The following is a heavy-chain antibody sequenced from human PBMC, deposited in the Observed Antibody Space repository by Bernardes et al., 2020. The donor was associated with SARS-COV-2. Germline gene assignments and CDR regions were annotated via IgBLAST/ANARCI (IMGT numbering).Heavy chain of an antibody. D-gene: IGHD5-18*01. J-gene: IGHJ5*02. CDR2: ISADKGNT. CDR3: ATVVGYSYGGGWFDP. V-gene: IGHV1-18*01. Sequence: ASVKVSCKASGYSFTSYGISWVRQAPGQGLEWMGWISADKGNTNYAQNLQGRVTMTTDTSTNTAYMELRSLRSDDTAGYYCATVVGYSYGGGWFDPWGQGTLVTVSS. CDR1: GYSFTSYG.